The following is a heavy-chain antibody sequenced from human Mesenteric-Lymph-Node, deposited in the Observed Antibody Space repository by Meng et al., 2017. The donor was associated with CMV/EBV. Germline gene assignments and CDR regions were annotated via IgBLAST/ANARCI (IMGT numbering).Heavy chain of an antibody. J-gene: IGHJ3*01. CDR2: INSDGSST. V-gene: IGHV3-74*01. CDR3: VKDRYCSDKSCFLGSFSFDV. D-gene: IGHD2-15*01. Sequence: GGSLRLSCAASGFTFSSYWMHWVRQAPGKGLVWVSRINSDGSSTSYADSVKGRFTISRDNAKNTLYLQMNSLRAEDTAVYYCVKDRYCSDKSCFLGSFSFDVWGHGTMVTVSS. CDR1: GFTFSSYW.